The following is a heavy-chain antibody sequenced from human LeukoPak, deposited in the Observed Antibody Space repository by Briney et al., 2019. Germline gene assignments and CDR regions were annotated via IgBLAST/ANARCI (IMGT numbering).Heavy chain of an antibody. V-gene: IGHV3-48*03. Sequence: GGSLRLSCAASGFTFSSYEMNWVRQAPGKGLEWVSYISSSGSTIYYADSVKGRFTISRDNAKNSLYLQMNSLGAEDTAVYYCARDPRIKDYSNYYYYMDVWGKGTTVTVSS. J-gene: IGHJ6*03. CDR3: ARDPRIKDYSNYYYYMDV. CDR2: ISSSGSTI. D-gene: IGHD2-15*01. CDR1: GFTFSSYE.